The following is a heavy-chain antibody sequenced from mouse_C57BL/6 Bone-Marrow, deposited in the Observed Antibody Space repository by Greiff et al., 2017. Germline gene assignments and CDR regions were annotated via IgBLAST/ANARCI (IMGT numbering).Heavy chain of an antibody. J-gene: IGHJ1*03. V-gene: IGHV5-16*01. CDR3: AREDRPWYFDV. CDR2: INYDGSST. CDR1: GFTFSDYY. Sequence: EVKVVESEGGLVQPGSSMKLSCTASGFTFSDYYMAWVRQVPEKGLEWVANINYDGSSTYYLDSLKSRFIISRDNAKNILYLQMSSLKSEDTATYYCAREDRPWYFDVWGTGTTVTVSS.